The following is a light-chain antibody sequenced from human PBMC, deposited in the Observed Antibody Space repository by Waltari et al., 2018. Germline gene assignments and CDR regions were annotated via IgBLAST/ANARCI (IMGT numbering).Light chain of an antibody. CDR2: AVT. CDR3: SSYTSSNTLG. CDR1: SSDVGGYNY. V-gene: IGLV2-14*03. J-gene: IGLJ1*01. Sequence: QSALTQPASVSGYPGQSITISCTGTSSDVGGYNYVSWYQQHPGKAPKLMIYAVTNRPSGVSNRFACSNSGNTASLTISGLQAKDEADYYCSSYTSSNTLGFGTGTKVTVL.